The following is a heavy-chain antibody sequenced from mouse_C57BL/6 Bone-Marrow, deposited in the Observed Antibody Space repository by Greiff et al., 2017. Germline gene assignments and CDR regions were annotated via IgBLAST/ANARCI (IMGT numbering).Heavy chain of an antibody. CDR3: ARHWDYYFDY. Sequence: EVQLVESGGDLVKPGGSLKLSCAASGFTFSSYGMSWVRQTPDKRLEWVATISSGGSYTYYPDSVKGRFTISRDNAKNTLYLQMCSLKSEDTAMYYCARHWDYYFDYWGQGTTLTVSS. J-gene: IGHJ2*01. D-gene: IGHD4-1*01. CDR1: GFTFSSYG. V-gene: IGHV5-6*01. CDR2: ISSGGSYT.